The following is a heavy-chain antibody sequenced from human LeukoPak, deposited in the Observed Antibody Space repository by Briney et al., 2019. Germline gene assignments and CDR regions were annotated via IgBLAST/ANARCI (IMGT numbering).Heavy chain of an antibody. CDR3: AKATPPRDGSNPDY. V-gene: IGHV3-30*18. D-gene: IGHD5-24*01. CDR2: ISYDGRNK. CDR1: GFTFSSYG. J-gene: IGHJ4*02. Sequence: GGSLRLSCAASGFTFSSYGMHWVRQAPGKGLEWVAVISYDGRNKYYADSVKGRFTISRDNSKNTLYLQMNSLRAEGTAVYYCAKATPPRDGSNPDYWGQGTLGTVSS.